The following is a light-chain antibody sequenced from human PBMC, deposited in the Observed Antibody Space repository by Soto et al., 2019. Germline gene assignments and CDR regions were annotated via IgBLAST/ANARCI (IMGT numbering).Light chain of an antibody. J-gene: IGKJ3*01. CDR2: DAS. Sequence: EIVLTQSPATLSLSPGERATLSCRASQNVSTYLAWYQQKPGQAPRLLIYDASNRATGIPARFRGSGSGPGFTLAISSLVPEDFGVYYCEQRTNWLTFGPGTKVDIK. CDR1: QNVSTY. CDR3: EQRTNWLT. V-gene: IGKV3-11*01.